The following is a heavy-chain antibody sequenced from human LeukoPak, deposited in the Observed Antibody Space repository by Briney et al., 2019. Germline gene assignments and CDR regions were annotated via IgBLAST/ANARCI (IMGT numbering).Heavy chain of an antibody. V-gene: IGHV1-2*02. D-gene: IGHD6-19*01. CDR1: GYTFTGYY. Sequence: ASVKVSCKASGYTFTGYYMHWVRQAPGQGLEWMGWINPNSGGTNYAQKFQGRVTMTRDTSISTAYMELSRLRFDDTAVYYCARDGDLGIAVAGANDAFDIWGQGTMVTVSS. CDR2: INPNSGGT. J-gene: IGHJ3*02. CDR3: ARDGDLGIAVAGANDAFDI.